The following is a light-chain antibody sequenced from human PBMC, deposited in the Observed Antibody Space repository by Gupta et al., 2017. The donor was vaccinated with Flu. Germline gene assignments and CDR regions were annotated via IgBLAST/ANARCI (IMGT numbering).Light chain of an antibody. V-gene: IGKV3-20*01. J-gene: IGKJ1*01. CDR1: QSVTSNY. Sequence: EIVLTQSPGTLSLSPGERATLSCRASQSVTSNYLAWYQQKPGQAPRLLIYGASSRATGIPDRFSGSGSGTDFTLTISRLEPEDFAVYYWQQDGSSRTFGQGTKVEIK. CDR3: QQDGSSRT. CDR2: GAS.